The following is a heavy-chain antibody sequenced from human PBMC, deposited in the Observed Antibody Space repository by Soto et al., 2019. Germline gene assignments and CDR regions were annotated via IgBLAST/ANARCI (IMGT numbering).Heavy chain of an antibody. CDR1: GGSISSSSYY. D-gene: IGHD1-26*01. CDR3: ARDYLKEFDY. J-gene: IGHJ4*02. CDR2: IYYSGST. Sequence: SETLSLTCTVSGGSISSSSYYWGWIRQPPGKGLEWIGSIYYSGSTYYNPSLKSRVTISVDTSKNQFSLKLSSVTAADTAVYYCARDYLKEFDYWGQGTLVTVSS. V-gene: IGHV4-39*02.